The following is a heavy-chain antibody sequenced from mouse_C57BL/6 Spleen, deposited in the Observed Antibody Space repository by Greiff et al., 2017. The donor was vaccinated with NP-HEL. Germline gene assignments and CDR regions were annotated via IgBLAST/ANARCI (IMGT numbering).Heavy chain of an antibody. CDR2: ISYSGST. Sequence: VQLKESGPGMVKPSQSLSLTCTVTGYSITSGYDWHWIRHFPGNILEWMGYISYSGSTNYNPSLKSRISITHDTSKNHFFLKLNSVTTEDTATYYCAVGSSGGYFDVWGTGTTVTVSS. V-gene: IGHV3-1*01. D-gene: IGHD1-1*01. CDR3: AVGSSGGYFDV. CDR1: GYSITSGYD. J-gene: IGHJ1*03.